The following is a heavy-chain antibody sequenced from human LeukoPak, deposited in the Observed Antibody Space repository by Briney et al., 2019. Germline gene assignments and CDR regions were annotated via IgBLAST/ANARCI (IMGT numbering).Heavy chain of an antibody. CDR3: ARPPDYGDSHHGFDV. CDR1: GYSISSGYY. J-gene: IGHJ3*01. Sequence: PSETLSLACAVAGYSISSGYYWGWLRQPRGKGLEWIGNIYYNGNTHYNPSLKSRVAISVDTSKNHFSLKLSSVTAADTAVYYCARPPDYGDSHHGFDVCGQGTMVTVSS. D-gene: IGHD4-17*01. CDR2: IYYNGNT. V-gene: IGHV4-38-2*01.